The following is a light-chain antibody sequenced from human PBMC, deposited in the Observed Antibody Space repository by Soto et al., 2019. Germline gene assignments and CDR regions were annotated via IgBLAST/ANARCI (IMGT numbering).Light chain of an antibody. CDR1: QDIGNY. CDR2: DAS. CDR3: QQYDNLPRT. J-gene: IGKJ2*02. V-gene: IGKV1-33*01. Sequence: DIQMTQSPSSLSASVGDRVTITCQASQDIGNYLNWYQHKPGKAPKLLLYDASTLQTGVPSSFSGSVSGTHFTVTISSLQPEDLATYYCQQYDNLPRTFGQGTKLDVK.